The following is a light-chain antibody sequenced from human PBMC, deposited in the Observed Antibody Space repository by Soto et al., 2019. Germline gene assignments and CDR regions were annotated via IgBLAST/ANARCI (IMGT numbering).Light chain of an antibody. J-gene: IGKJ4*01. CDR1: QSVSSS. CDR3: QQRTNWLS. CDR2: DAS. V-gene: IGKV3-11*01. Sequence: DIVLTQSPATLSLSPGERATLSCRASQSVSSSLAWHQQKPGQAPRLLIYDASTRATGIPARFSGSGSGTDFTLTISSLEPEDFAVYYCQQRTNWLSFGGGTSVEIK.